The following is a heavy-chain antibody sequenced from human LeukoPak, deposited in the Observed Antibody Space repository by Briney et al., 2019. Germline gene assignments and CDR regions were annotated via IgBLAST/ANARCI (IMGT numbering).Heavy chain of an antibody. Sequence: SQTLSLTCAISGDSVSSNSVTWNWIRQSPSRGLEWLGRTYYRSTWYNDYAVSVGGRVTVNPDTSKNQFSLHLNSVTPEDTAVYYCARRLTQYDCFDPWGQGILVTVSS. CDR1: GDSVSSNSVT. CDR2: TYYRSTWYN. J-gene: IGHJ5*02. CDR3: ARRLTQYDCFDP. D-gene: IGHD2-2*01. V-gene: IGHV6-1*01.